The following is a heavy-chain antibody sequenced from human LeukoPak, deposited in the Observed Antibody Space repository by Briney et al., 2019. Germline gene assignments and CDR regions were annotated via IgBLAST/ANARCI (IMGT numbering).Heavy chain of an antibody. J-gene: IGHJ4*02. Sequence: GGSLRLSCAASGFTFTSYSMNWVRQAPGKGLEWVSTISGGGGSTYYADSVKGRFTISRDSSKNTVYLQMNSLRAEDTAVYYCAGSDSWYTLDYWGQGTLVTVSS. CDR2: ISGGGGST. CDR1: GFTFTSYS. CDR3: AGSDSWYTLDY. V-gene: IGHV3-23*01. D-gene: IGHD6-13*01.